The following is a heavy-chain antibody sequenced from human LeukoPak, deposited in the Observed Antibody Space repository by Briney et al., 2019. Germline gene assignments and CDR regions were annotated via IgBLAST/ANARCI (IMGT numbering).Heavy chain of an antibody. CDR2: ISGSGGST. Sequence: GGSLRLSCAASGFTFSSYAMSWVRQAPGKGLEWVSAISGSGGSTYYADSVKGRFTISRDNTKNSLYLQMNSLRAEDTAVYYCAELGITMIGGVWGKGTTVTISS. V-gene: IGHV3-23*01. CDR3: AELGITMIGGV. D-gene: IGHD3-10*02. CDR1: GFTFSSYA. J-gene: IGHJ6*04.